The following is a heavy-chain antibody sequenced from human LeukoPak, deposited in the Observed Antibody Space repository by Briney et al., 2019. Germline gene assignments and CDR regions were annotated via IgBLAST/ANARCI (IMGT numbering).Heavy chain of an antibody. Sequence: PSETLSLTCAVYGGSFSGYYWNWIRQPPGKGLEWIGDVNHSGSTNYNPSLKSRVTISIDTSKNQFSLKLNSVTAADTAVYYCASGVWDSSSQKVDWFDPWGQGTLVTVSS. CDR1: GGSFSGYY. V-gene: IGHV4-34*01. CDR2: VNHSGST. J-gene: IGHJ5*02. CDR3: ASGVWDSSSQKVDWFDP. D-gene: IGHD6-13*01.